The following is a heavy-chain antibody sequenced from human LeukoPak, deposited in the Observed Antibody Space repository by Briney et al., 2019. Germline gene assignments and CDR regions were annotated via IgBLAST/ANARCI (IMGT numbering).Heavy chain of an antibody. CDR2: ISSSSSYI. J-gene: IGHJ6*03. Sequence: GGSLRLSCAASGFTFGSYSMNWVRQAPGKGLEWVSSISSSSSYIYYADSVKGRFTISRDNAKNSLYLQMNSLRAEDTAVYYCARAPPSPNKSSITIFGVGYYYYYMDVWGKGTTVTVSS. CDR1: GFTFGSYS. D-gene: IGHD3-3*01. CDR3: ARAPPSPNKSSITIFGVGYYYYYMDV. V-gene: IGHV3-21*01.